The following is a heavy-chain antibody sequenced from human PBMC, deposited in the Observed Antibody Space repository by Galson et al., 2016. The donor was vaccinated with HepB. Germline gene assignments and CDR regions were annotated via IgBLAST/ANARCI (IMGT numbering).Heavy chain of an antibody. CDR2: TFYRSTWEN. J-gene: IGHJ6*02. CDR3: ARAVMLGRGMDV. Sequence: CAISGDSVYNNGAAWVWIRQSPSRGLEWLGRTFYRSTWENHYAGSVKHRITISPDTSRNQFSLHLNSVTPEDTALYYCARAVMLGRGMDVWGQGTTATVSS. CDR1: GDSVYNNGAA. D-gene: IGHD3-10*01. V-gene: IGHV6-1*01.